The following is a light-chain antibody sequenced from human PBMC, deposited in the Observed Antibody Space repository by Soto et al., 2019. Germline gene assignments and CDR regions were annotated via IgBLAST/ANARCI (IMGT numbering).Light chain of an antibody. CDR2: AAS. CDR1: QSISSY. J-gene: IGKJ1*01. V-gene: IGKV1-39*01. CDR3: QQSYSTPRP. Sequence: DILMTQSPSSLSASVGDRVTITCRASQSISSYLNWYQQKPGKAPKLLIYAASSLQSGVPSRFSGSGSGTDFTLTISSLQPEDFATYYCQQSYSTPRPFGQGTKVDIK.